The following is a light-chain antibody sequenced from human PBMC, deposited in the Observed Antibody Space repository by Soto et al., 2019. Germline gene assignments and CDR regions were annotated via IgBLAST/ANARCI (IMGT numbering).Light chain of an antibody. Sequence: IVFTHSPSTQSLSPWERSTLSFMASQSVSSYYLAWYQQKPGQAPRLLIYAASSRATGIPDRFSGGGSGTDFTLTISRLEPEDFAVYYCQQCGSSPWTFGQGTKVDIK. CDR3: QQCGSSPWT. J-gene: IGKJ1*01. CDR1: QSVSSYY. CDR2: AAS. V-gene: IGKV3-20*01.